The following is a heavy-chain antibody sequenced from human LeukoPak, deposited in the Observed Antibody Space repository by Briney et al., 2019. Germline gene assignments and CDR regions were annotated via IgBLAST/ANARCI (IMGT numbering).Heavy chain of an antibody. D-gene: IGHD5-12*01. CDR3: ASRGFPLAFDY. J-gene: IGHJ4*02. CDR1: GGSFSGYY. V-gene: IGHV4-34*01. Sequence: SETLSLTCAVYGGSFSGYYWSWIRQPPGKGLEWIAEINHSGSTNYNPSLKSRVTISVETSKNQFSLKVSSVTAADTAVYYCASRGFPLAFDYWGQGTLVTVSS. CDR2: INHSGST.